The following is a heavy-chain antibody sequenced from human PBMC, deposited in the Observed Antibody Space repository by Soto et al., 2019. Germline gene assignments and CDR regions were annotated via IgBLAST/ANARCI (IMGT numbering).Heavy chain of an antibody. CDR2: IWYDGSNK. V-gene: IGHV3-33*06. D-gene: IGHD3-3*01. J-gene: IGHJ4*02. Sequence: QVQLVESGGGVVQPGRSLRLSCAASGFTFSSYGMHWVRQAPGKGLEWVAVIWYDGSNKYYADSVKGRFTISRDNSKNTLYLQMNSLRAEDTAVYYCAKGNTYDFWSGMGYWGQGTLVTVSS. CDR1: GFTFSSYG. CDR3: AKGNTYDFWSGMGY.